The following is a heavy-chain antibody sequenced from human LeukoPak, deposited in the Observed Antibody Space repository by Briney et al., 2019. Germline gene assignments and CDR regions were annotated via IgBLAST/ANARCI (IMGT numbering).Heavy chain of an antibody. CDR3: ATWSGDYSFDF. Sequence: SETRSLTCTVSGGSINSYYWSWIRQPAGKGLEWIGRIHTSGSTNSNPSLKSRVTMSVDTSKNQFSLRLSSVTAADTAVYYCATWSGDYSFDFWGQGTLVTVSS. CDR2: IHTSGST. D-gene: IGHD3-3*01. J-gene: IGHJ4*02. V-gene: IGHV4-4*07. CDR1: GGSINSYY.